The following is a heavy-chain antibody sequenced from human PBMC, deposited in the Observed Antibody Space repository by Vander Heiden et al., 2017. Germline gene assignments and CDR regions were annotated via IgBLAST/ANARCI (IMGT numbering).Heavy chain of an antibody. J-gene: IGHJ6*02. CDR1: GCTFSRSG. CDR3: AKGLSGYGMDV. Sequence: QVKPVESGGGVVQPGRCVRPSCAPAGCTFSRSGLHWVRQAPGKGLGCVAVISYDGSNKYYADSVKGRFTISRDNSKNTLYLQMNSLRAEDTAVYYCAKGLSGYGMDVWGQGTTVTVSS. V-gene: IGHV3-30*18. CDR2: ISYDGSNK. D-gene: IGHD3-10*01.